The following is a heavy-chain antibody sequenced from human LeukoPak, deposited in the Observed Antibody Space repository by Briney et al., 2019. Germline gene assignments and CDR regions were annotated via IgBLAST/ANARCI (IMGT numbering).Heavy chain of an antibody. D-gene: IGHD2-2*01. CDR3: ARGGGGSTSSDP. Sequence: ASVKVSCKASGYTFTGYYMHWVRQAPGQGLEWMGWTNPNSGGTNHAQKFQGRVTMTRDTSISTAYMELSRLRSDDTAVYYCARGGGGSTSSDPWGQGTLVTVSS. J-gene: IGHJ5*02. V-gene: IGHV1-2*02. CDR2: TNPNSGGT. CDR1: GYTFTGYY.